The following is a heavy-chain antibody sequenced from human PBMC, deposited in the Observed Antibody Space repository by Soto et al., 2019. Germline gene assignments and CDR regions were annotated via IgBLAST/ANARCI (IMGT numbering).Heavy chain of an antibody. D-gene: IGHD2-15*01. J-gene: IGHJ6*02. V-gene: IGHV3-64D*06. CDR1: GFTFSSYA. Sequence: PGGSLRLSCSASGFTFSSYAMHWVRQAPGKGLEYVSAISSNGGSTYYADSVKGRFTISRDNSKNTLYLQMGSLRAEDTAVYYCVILAGQLLLFGMDVWGQGTTVTVSS. CDR3: VILAGQLLLFGMDV. CDR2: ISSNGGST.